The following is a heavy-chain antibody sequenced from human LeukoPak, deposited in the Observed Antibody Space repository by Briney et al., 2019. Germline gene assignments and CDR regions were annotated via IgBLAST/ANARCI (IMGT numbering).Heavy chain of an antibody. D-gene: IGHD1-1*01. V-gene: IGHV6-1*01. J-gene: IGHJ4*02. Sequence: SQTLSLTSALSGDSVSSNRVAWNWVRQPPSRWLEWQGRTCYKSKWSNDYAFSVKGRITINPDTTKNPFSLHLNSVTDEDTAVYYCARWGHKLVHFHSWGQGTQVTVSS. CDR3: ARWGHKLVHFHS. CDR2: TCYKSKWSN. CDR1: GDSVSSNRVA.